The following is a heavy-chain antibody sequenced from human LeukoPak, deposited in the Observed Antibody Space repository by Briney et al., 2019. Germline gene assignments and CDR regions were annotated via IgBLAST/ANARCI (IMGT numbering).Heavy chain of an antibody. CDR1: GFTFSKVW. D-gene: IGHD1-14*01. Sequence: GGSLRLSCEASGFTFSKVWMSGVRQAPGKGLEWVGRIKSKSDDGTTDYAPPVRGRFTISRDDSKSTVYLQMDSLRSEDTAVYYCCGTRGDLWGQGTLVTVSS. V-gene: IGHV3-15*01. J-gene: IGHJ5*02. CDR2: IKSKSDDGTT. CDR3: CGTRGDL.